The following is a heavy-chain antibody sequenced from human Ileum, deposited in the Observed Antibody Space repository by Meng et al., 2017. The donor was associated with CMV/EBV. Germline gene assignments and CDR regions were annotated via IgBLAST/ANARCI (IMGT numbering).Heavy chain of an antibody. CDR2: INSDGSST. J-gene: IGHJ5*02. D-gene: IGHD6-13*01. CDR3: ARTVRGHSSSWSQWHWFDP. CDR1: GFTFSSYW. V-gene: IGHV3-74*01. Sequence: GESLKISCAASGFTFSSYWMHWVRQAPGKGLVWVSRINSDGSSTSYADSVKGRFTISRDNAKNTLYLQMNSLRAEDTAVYYCARTVRGHSSSWSQWHWFDPWGQGTLVTVSS.